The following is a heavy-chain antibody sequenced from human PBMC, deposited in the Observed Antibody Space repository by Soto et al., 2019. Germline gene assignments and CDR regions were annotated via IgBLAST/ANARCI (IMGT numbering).Heavy chain of an antibody. CDR3: ARLTFSSGWYGPAELFDY. D-gene: IGHD6-19*01. CDR1: GDSVSSNSAA. J-gene: IGHJ4*02. V-gene: IGHV6-1*01. CDR2: TYYRSKWYN. Sequence: SQTLSLTCAISGDSVSSNSAAWNWIRQSPSRGLEWLGRTYYRSKWYNDYAVSVKSRITINPDTSKNQFSLQLNSVTPEDTAVYYCARLTFSSGWYGPAELFDYWGQGTLVTVSS.